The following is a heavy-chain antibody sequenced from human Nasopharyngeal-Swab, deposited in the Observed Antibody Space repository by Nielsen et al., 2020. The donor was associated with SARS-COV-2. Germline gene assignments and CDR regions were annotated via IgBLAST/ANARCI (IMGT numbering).Heavy chain of an antibody. Sequence: GESLKISCAASGFTFSSYWIHWDRQAPGKGLGWVSRLYTDGITANYADSVTGRFTISRDNANNTVYLQMNSLRAEDTAVYYCTRGCGCDCHGIDYWGRGTLVTVSS. CDR3: TRGCGCDCHGIDY. D-gene: IGHD2-21*02. V-gene: IGHV3-74*01. J-gene: IGHJ4*02. CDR2: LYTDGITA. CDR1: GFTFSSYW.